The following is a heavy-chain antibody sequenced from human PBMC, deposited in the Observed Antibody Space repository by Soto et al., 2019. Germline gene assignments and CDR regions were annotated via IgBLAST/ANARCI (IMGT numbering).Heavy chain of an antibody. Sequence: SLRLSCAASGFTFSSYGMHWVRQAPGKGLEWVAVISYDGSNKYYADSVKGRFTISRDNSKNTLYLQMNSLRAEDTAVYYCAKDRGTIFGVDLNGMDVWGQGTTVTVSS. V-gene: IGHV3-30*18. D-gene: IGHD3-3*01. CDR3: AKDRGTIFGVDLNGMDV. CDR2: ISYDGSNK. CDR1: GFTFSSYG. J-gene: IGHJ6*02.